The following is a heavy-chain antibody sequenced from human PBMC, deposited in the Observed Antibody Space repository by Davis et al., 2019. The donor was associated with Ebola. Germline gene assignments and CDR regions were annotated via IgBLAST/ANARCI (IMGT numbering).Heavy chain of an antibody. D-gene: IGHD4-17*01. V-gene: IGHV1-2*04. CDR1: GYTFTGYY. Sequence: ASVKVSCKASGYTFTGYYMHWVRQAPGQGLEWMGWINPNSGGTNYAQKFQGWVTMTRDTSISTAYMELSRLRSEDTAVYYCARDHPRLRRGDAFAIWGQGTMVTVSS. CDR2: INPNSGGT. CDR3: ARDHPRLRRGDAFAI. J-gene: IGHJ3*02.